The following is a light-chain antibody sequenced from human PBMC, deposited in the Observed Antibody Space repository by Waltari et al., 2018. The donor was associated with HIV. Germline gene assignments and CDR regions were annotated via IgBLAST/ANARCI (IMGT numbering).Light chain of an antibody. Sequence: QSALTQPASVSGSPGQSITISCTGTSSNVGSDDLVSWYQQHPGEAPNLIIYEVTKRPSWVSNRFSCSKSGNTASLTISGLQAEDEADYYCCSCPRSGIRYVFGTGTKVTVL. CDR1: SSNVGSDDL. J-gene: IGLJ1*01. CDR2: EVT. CDR3: CSCPRSGIRYV. V-gene: IGLV2-23*02.